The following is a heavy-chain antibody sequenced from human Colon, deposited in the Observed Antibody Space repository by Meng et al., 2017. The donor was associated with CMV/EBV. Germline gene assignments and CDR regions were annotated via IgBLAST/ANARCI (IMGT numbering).Heavy chain of an antibody. CDR3: VVKGSAWFDY. J-gene: IGHJ4*02. CDR1: GFTFSTYW. D-gene: IGHD2-21*01. CDR2: MNAEGTII. Sequence: GGSLRLSCAASGFTFSTYWMSWVRQAPGKGLVWISGMNAEGTIINNADSVKGRFTISRDNARNTLYLQMNSLRGDDTAVYYCVVKGSAWFDYWGQGTLVTVSS. V-gene: IGHV3-74*01.